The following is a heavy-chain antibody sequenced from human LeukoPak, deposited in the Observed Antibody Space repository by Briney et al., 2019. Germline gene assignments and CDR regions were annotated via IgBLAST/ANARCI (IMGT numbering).Heavy chain of an antibody. CDR3: AKVLQMVREVTPFDY. Sequence: GGSLRLSCAASGFTFSSYGMHWVRQAPGKGLQWVAFIRSDGINKYYADSVKGRFTISRDKSKNTLYLQMNSLRAEDTAMYYCAKVLQMVREVTPFDYWGQGTQVTVSS. V-gene: IGHV3-30*02. CDR2: IRSDGINK. D-gene: IGHD3-10*01. J-gene: IGHJ4*02. CDR1: GFTFSSYG.